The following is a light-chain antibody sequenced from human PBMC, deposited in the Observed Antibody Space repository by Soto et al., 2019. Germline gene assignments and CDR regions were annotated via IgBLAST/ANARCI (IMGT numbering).Light chain of an antibody. V-gene: IGLV2-14*03. CDR3: SSYTNKDTLL. Sequence: QCALTQPASVSGSPGQSITISCTGTSSDVGGYDHVSWYQQHPGKAPKLIIYDVTVRPSGISRRFSGSKSDNTASLAVSGLQPEDEADYYCSSYTNKDTLLFGGGTKVTVL. CDR2: DVT. J-gene: IGLJ3*02. CDR1: SSDVGGYDH.